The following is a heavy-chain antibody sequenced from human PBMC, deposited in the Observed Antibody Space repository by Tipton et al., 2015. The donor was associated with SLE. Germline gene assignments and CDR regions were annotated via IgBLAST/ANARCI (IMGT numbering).Heavy chain of an antibody. V-gene: IGHV4-4*07. J-gene: IGHJ3*02. Sequence: TLSLTCTVFGDSISRYYWSWLRPSAGKGLEWIGRLSASGSTNYNPSLTSRVTVSSDTSKNQLSLRLNSVTAADTAVYYCARDHYSIGSFDIWGQGTLVTVSS. CDR2: LSASGST. D-gene: IGHD6-19*01. CDR3: ARDHYSIGSFDI. CDR1: GDSISRYY.